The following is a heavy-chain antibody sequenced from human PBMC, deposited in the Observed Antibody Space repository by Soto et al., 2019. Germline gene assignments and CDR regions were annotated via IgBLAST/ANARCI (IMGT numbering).Heavy chain of an antibody. CDR2: ISAYNGNT. D-gene: IGHD3-10*01. V-gene: IGHV1-18*01. J-gene: IGHJ4*02. CDR1: GYTFTSYG. Sequence: ASVKVSCKASGYTFTSYGISWVRQAPGQGLEWMGWISAYNGNTNYAQKLQGRVTMTTDTSTSTAYMELRSLRSDDTAVYYCARDYGSLLWFGEYLDYWGQGTLVTVSS. CDR3: ARDYGSLLWFGEYLDY.